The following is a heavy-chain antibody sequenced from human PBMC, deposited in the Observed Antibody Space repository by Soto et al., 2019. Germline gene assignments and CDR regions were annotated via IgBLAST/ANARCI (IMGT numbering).Heavy chain of an antibody. V-gene: IGHV1-69*13. Sequence: SVKVSCKASGGTFSSYAISWVRQAPGQGLEWMGGIIPIFGTANYAQKFQGRVTITADESTSTAYMELSSLRSEDTAVYYCARVDYDFWSGDYDYYYGMDVWGQGTTVTVSS. CDR1: GGTFSSYA. CDR2: IIPIFGTA. D-gene: IGHD3-3*01. J-gene: IGHJ6*02. CDR3: ARVDYDFWSGDYDYYYGMDV.